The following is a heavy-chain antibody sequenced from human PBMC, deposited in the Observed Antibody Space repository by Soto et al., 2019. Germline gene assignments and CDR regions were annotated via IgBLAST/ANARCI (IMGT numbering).Heavy chain of an antibody. J-gene: IGHJ4*02. CDR2: IYYSGST. CDR3: AREKRNYDFWSGYYLDY. Sequence: PSETLSLTCTVSGGSISSGGYYWSWIRQHPGKGLEWIGYIYYSGSTYYNPSLKSRVTISVDTSKNQFSLKLSSVTAADTAVYYCAREKRNYDFWSGYYLDYWGQGTLVTVSS. V-gene: IGHV4-31*03. CDR1: GGSISSGGYY. D-gene: IGHD3-3*01.